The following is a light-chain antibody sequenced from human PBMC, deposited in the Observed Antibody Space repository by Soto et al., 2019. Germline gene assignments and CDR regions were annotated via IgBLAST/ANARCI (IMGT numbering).Light chain of an antibody. Sequence: QSALTQPASVSGSPGQSITISCTGTSSDVGGYNYVSWYQHHPGKAPKLMISDVSDRPSGVSNRFSGSKSDNTASLTISGLQAEDEADYYCSSYTSSITLYVFGTGTKVTVL. CDR3: SSYTSSITLYV. CDR1: SSDVGGYNY. CDR2: DVS. V-gene: IGLV2-14*03. J-gene: IGLJ1*01.